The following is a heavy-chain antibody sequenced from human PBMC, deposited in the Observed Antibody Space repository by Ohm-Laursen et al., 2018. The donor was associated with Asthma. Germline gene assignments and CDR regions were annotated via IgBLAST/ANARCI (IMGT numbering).Heavy chain of an antibody. D-gene: IGHD1-26*01. CDR2: ISTASTFI. CDR1: GYTFSRYS. CDR3: ARIGPEWELPGREYSVHH. J-gene: IGHJ1*01. Sequence: SLRLSCAASGYTFSRYSIHWVRQVPGKGLEWVASISTASTFIYCADSVRGRFTTSRDNAKNVVYLQMNDLRAEDTALYYCARIGPEWELPGREYSVHHWGQGTLVTVSS. V-gene: IGHV3-21*01.